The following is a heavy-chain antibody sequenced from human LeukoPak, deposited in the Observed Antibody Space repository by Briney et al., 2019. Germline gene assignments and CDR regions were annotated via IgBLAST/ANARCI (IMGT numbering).Heavy chain of an antibody. Sequence: SDTLSLTCAVSGYSISSSNWWGWIRQPPGKGLEWIGYIYYSGSTNYNPSLKSRVTMSVDTSKNQFSLKLSSVTALDTAVYYCASTQHRDGYRFDYWGQGTLVTVSS. D-gene: IGHD5-24*01. V-gene: IGHV4-28*06. CDR3: ASTQHRDGYRFDY. CDR1: GYSISSSNW. J-gene: IGHJ4*02. CDR2: IYYSGST.